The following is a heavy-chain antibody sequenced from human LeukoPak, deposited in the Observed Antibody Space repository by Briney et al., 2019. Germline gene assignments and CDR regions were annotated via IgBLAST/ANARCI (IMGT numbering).Heavy chain of an antibody. CDR1: GYTFSNYG. CDR3: ARNHYYDILTGSVTYAMDV. Sequence: ASVKVSCKASGYTFSNYGISWGRQAPGQGLEWMGWISAYNGNTNYAQKLQGRVTTTTDTSTSTAYMELRSLRSDDTAVYYCARNHYYDILTGSVTYAMDVWGQGTTVTVSS. J-gene: IGHJ6*02. CDR2: ISAYNGNT. V-gene: IGHV1-18*01. D-gene: IGHD3-9*01.